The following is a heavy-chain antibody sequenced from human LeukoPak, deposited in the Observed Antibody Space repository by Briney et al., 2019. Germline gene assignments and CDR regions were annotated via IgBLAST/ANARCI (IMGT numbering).Heavy chain of an antibody. CDR2: IHYSGST. Sequence: PSETLSLTCTVSGGSISSGTYSWAWTRQPPGKGLEWIGTIHYSGSTYYNPSLESRVTVSVDSSRNQFSLKLSSVTAADTAVYYCARRSTSGYYYFDYWGQGTRVTVSS. CDR3: ARRSTSGYYYFDY. V-gene: IGHV4-39*01. D-gene: IGHD3-22*01. CDR1: GGSISSGTYS. J-gene: IGHJ4*02.